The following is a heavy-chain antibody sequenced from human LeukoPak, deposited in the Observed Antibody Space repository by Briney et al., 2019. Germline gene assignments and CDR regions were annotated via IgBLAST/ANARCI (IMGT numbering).Heavy chain of an antibody. CDR2: TYYRSKWYN. Sequence: SQTLSHTCAISGDSVCRNSAAWNWIRQSPSRGLEWLGRTYYRSKWYNDYAVSVKSRITINPDTSKNQFSLQLNSVTPEDTAVYYCARGVYYGPGRLFDPWGQGTLVTVSS. CDR3: ARGVYYGPGRLFDP. CDR1: GDSVCRNSAA. J-gene: IGHJ5*02. V-gene: IGHV6-1*01. D-gene: IGHD3-10*01.